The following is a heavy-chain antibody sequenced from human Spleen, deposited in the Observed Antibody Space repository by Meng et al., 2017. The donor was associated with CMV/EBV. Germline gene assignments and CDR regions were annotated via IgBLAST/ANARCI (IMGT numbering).Heavy chain of an antibody. J-gene: IGHJ4*02. V-gene: IGHV3-21*01. CDR2: ISSGSSYI. CDR1: GFTFSTYS. D-gene: IGHD3-3*01. CDR3: ARDFWSGLPDF. Sequence: GESLKISCAASGFTFSTYSMNWVRQAPGRGLEWVSSISSGSSYIYYADSVKGRFTNSRDNAKNSLYLQMNSLRAEDTAVYYCARDFWSGLPDFWGQGTLVTVSS.